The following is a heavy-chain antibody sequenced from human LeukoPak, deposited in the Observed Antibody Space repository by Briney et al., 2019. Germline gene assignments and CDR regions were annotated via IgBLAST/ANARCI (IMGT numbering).Heavy chain of an antibody. CDR2: MNSDGSNT. Sequence: GGSLRLSCAASGFTFSSYWMHWVRQAPGKGLVWVSRMNSDGSNTNYADSVKGRFTISRDNAKNTLYLQMNNLRAEDTAVYYCARADGSGSYSDYWGQGTLVTVSS. V-gene: IGHV3-74*01. CDR3: ARADGSGSYSDY. J-gene: IGHJ4*02. CDR1: GFTFSSYW. D-gene: IGHD3-10*01.